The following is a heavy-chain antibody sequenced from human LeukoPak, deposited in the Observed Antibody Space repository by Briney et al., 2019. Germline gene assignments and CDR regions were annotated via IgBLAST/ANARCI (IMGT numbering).Heavy chain of an antibody. D-gene: IGHD3-22*01. CDR2: ISYDGSNK. J-gene: IGHJ6*03. V-gene: IGHV3-30*03. Sequence: PGGSLRLSCAASGFTFSSYGVHWVRQAPGKGLEWVAVISYDGSNKYNADSVKGRFTISRDNSKSTLYLQMNSLRAEDTAVYYCAIASNYYDSSGYKWPNKDYYYYYMDVWGKGTTVTVSS. CDR3: AIASNYYDSSGYKWPNKDYYYYYMDV. CDR1: GFTFSSYG.